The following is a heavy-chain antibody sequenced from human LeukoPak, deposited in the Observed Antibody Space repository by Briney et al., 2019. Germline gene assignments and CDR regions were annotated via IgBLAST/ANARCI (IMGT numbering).Heavy chain of an antibody. J-gene: IGHJ6*03. D-gene: IGHD2-15*01. Sequence: NPSETLSLTCTVSGGSISSGSYYWSWIRQPAGKGLEWIGRIYTSGSTNYNPSLKSRVTISVDTSKNQFSLKLSSVTAADTAVYYCARAFRRRGRYCSGGSCYPKNKDYYYMDVWGKGTTVTVSS. CDR2: IYTSGST. CDR1: GGSISSGSYY. CDR3: ARAFRRRGRYCSGGSCYPKNKDYYYMDV. V-gene: IGHV4-61*02.